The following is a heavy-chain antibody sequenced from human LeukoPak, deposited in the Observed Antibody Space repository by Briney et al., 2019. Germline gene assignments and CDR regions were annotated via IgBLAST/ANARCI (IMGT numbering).Heavy chain of an antibody. J-gene: IGHJ5*02. CDR1: GFTFSDYY. D-gene: IGHD2/OR15-2a*01. V-gene: IGHV3-11*01. CDR2: ISSSGSTI. Sequence: GWSVRLSCAASGFTFSDYYMSWIRQAPGKGLEWVSYISSSGSTIYYADSVKGRFTISRDNAKNSLYLQMNSLRAEDTAVYYCARNIGSERFDPWGQGTLVTVSS. CDR3: ARNIGSERFDP.